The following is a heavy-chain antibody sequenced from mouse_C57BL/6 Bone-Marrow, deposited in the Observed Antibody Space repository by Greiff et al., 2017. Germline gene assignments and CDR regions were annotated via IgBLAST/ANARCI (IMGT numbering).Heavy chain of an antibody. CDR1: GYTFTSYW. CDR2: INPSSGYT. D-gene: IGHD1-1*01. V-gene: IGHV1-7*01. CDR3: ATYSCSSD. J-gene: IGHJ2*01. Sequence: QVQLQQSGAELAKPGASVKLSCKASGYTFTSYWMPWVKQRPGQGLEWIGYINPSSGYTKYNQKFQDTAAWTADKSSITDFMHLSSLTNEDSAFYCCATYSCSSDWGQGTTLTVSS.